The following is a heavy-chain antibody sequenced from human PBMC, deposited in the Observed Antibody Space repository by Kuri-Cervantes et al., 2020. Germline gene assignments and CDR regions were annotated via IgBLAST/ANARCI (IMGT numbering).Heavy chain of an antibody. CDR2: ISYDGSNK. V-gene: IGHV3-30*03. J-gene: IGHJ4*02. CDR3: ARDLHTAMVPGDY. D-gene: IGHD5-18*01. CDR1: GFTFRSYG. Sequence: LSLTCVASGFTFRSYGMHWVRQAPGKGLEWVAVISYDGSNKYYADSVKGRFTISRDNSKNTLYLQMNSLRAEDTAVYYCARDLHTAMVPGDYWGQGTLVTVSS.